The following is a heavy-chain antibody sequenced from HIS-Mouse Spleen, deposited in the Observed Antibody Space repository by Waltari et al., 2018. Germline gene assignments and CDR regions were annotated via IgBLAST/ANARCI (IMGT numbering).Heavy chain of an antibody. D-gene: IGHD6-19*01. CDR2: IYSGCST. V-gene: IGHV3-66*01. CDR1: GFTVSSNY. J-gene: IGHJ3*02. Sequence: EVQLVESGGGLVQPGGSLRLSCAASGFTVSSNYMSWVRQAPGKGLEWVSVIYSGCSTYYEASVKGRFTISRDNSKNTLYLQMNSLRAEDTAVYYCARGIAVAGRGAFDIWGQGTMVTVSS. CDR3: ARGIAVAGRGAFDI.